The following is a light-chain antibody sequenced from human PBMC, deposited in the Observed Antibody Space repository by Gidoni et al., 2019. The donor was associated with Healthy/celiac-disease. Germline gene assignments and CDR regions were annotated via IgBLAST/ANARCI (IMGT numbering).Light chain of an antibody. V-gene: IGLV3-21*04. Sequence: SYVLTQPPSVSVAPGKTARITCGGNNIGSKSVHWYQQKPGQAPVLVIYDDSDRPSGIPERFSGSNSGNTATLTISRVEAGDEADYSCQVWDSSSDHLVVFGGGTKLTVL. J-gene: IGLJ2*01. CDR1: NIGSKS. CDR3: QVWDSSSDHLVV. CDR2: DDS.